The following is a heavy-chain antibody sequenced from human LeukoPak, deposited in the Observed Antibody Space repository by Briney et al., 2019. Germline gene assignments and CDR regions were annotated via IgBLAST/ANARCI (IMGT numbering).Heavy chain of an antibody. CDR2: VYYTGST. D-gene: IGHD3-3*01. Sequence: PSETLSLTCTVSGGYISSYYWSWIRQPPGKGLEWFGYVYYTGSTTYNPSLKSRVAISIDTSRNQFSLKLSSVTAADTAVYYCARLSDFWSPYQRNYYYYMDVWGKGTTVTVSS. J-gene: IGHJ6*03. V-gene: IGHV4-59*08. CDR1: GGYISSYY. CDR3: ARLSDFWSPYQRNYYYYMDV.